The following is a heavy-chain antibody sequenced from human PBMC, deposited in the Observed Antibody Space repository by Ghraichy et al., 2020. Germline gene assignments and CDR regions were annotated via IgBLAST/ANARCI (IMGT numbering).Heavy chain of an antibody. J-gene: IGHJ5*02. CDR2: ISSSGSTI. CDR1: GFTFSDYY. D-gene: IGHD6-13*01. CDR3: ARVLGIATGEAGNWFDP. Sequence: GESLNISCAASGFTFSDYYMSWIRQAPGKGLEWVSYISSSGSTIYYADSVKGRFTISRDNAKNSLYLQMNSLRAEDTAVYYCARVLGIATGEAGNWFDPWGQGTLVTVSS. V-gene: IGHV3-11*01.